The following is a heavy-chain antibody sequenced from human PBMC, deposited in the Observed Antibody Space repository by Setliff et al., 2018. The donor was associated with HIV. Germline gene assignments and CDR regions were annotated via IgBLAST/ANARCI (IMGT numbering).Heavy chain of an antibody. J-gene: IGHJ6*02. CDR3: ARYLVVVPVAVGGLDV. CDR2: FDPEHGDT. V-gene: IGHV1-24*01. D-gene: IGHD2-2*01. CDR1: GYTLTELS. Sequence: ASVKVSCKVSGYTLTELSMHWVRQAPGKGLEWMGGFDPEHGDTNYAQKFQGRVTTTEDTSTDTAYMELSRLRSDDTAVYYCARYLVVVPVAVGGLDVWGQGTTVTVSS.